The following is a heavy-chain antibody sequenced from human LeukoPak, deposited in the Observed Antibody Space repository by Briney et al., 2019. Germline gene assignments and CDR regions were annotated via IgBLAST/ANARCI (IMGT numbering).Heavy chain of an antibody. Sequence: PGGSLRLSCVVCGFIFHDHGMRWVGRARGKGREWVFGVTWEGGVTAYSDSVKGRFTISRDNGKHSLYLEMKTLRPEDTAMYFCAKDNPGLGFCNGAGCDANSFHFWVHGTLLTVSS. D-gene: IGHD2-15*01. V-gene: IGHV3-20*04. CDR3: AKDNPGLGFCNGAGCDANSFHF. CDR2: VTWEGGVT. CDR1: GFIFHDHG. J-gene: IGHJ4*01.